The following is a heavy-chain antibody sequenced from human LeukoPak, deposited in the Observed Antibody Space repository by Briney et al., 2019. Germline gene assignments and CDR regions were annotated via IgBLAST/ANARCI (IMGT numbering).Heavy chain of an antibody. V-gene: IGHV4-38-2*02. Sequence: SETLSLTCTVSGYSISSDYYWGWIRQSPGKGLEWIGSNSVTIYYNPSLKSRVTIAVDTSKNQFSLKLSSVTAADTAVYYCTRVMDYYDGSGYPPPAAADYWGQGTLVTVSS. J-gene: IGHJ4*02. D-gene: IGHD3-22*01. CDR2: NSVTI. CDR3: TRVMDYYDGSGYPPPAAADY. CDR1: GYSISSDYY.